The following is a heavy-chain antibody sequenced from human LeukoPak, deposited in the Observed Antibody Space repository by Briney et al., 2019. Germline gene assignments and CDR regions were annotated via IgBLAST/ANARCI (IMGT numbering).Heavy chain of an antibody. CDR3: ARAVQLRYFDWLLRTNYYYYMDV. J-gene: IGHJ6*03. CDR2: ISAYNGNI. CDR1: GYTFTSYG. Sequence: ASVKVSCKASGYTFTSYGISWVRQAPGQGLEWMGGISAYNGNINYAQKLQGRVTMTTDTSTSTAYMELRSLRSDDTAVYYCARAVQLRYFDWLLRTNYYYYMDVWGKGTTVTISS. V-gene: IGHV1-18*01. D-gene: IGHD3-9*01.